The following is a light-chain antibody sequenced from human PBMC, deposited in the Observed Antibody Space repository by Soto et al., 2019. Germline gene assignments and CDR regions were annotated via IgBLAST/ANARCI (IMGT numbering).Light chain of an antibody. V-gene: IGLV2-23*02. CDR1: SSDVGSYNL. Sequence: QSVLTQPASVSGSPGQSITISCTGTSSDVGSYNLVSWYQQHPGKAPKLMIYEVSKRPSGVSNRFSGSKSSNTASLTISGLQAEDEADYYCCSYAGSSTWVFGTGTKSPS. J-gene: IGLJ1*01. CDR2: EVS. CDR3: CSYAGSSTWV.